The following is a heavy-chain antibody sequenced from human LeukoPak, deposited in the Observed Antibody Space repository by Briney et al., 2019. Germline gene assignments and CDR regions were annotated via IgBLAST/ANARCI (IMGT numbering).Heavy chain of an antibody. Sequence: ASVKVSCKASGYTFTGYYLHWVRQAPGQGLEWMGWINPNSGVTKFAQRFQGRVTMTRDTSTSTAYLDLSSLRSDDTAVYYCATAVLYGGNDFDYWGQGTLVTVSS. CDR2: INPNSGVT. CDR1: GYTFTGYY. V-gene: IGHV1-2*02. D-gene: IGHD5-12*01. J-gene: IGHJ4*02. CDR3: ATAVLYGGNDFDY.